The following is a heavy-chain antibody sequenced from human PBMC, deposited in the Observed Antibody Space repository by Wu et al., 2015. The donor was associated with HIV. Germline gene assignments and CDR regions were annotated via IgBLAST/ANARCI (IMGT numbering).Heavy chain of an antibody. D-gene: IGHD3-22*01. CDR1: GYTFTGYY. V-gene: IGHV1-2*02. CDR2: INPNSGGT. CDR3: ARDPPAPEYDSSGYYRGAFDI. J-gene: IGHJ3*02. Sequence: QVQLVQSGAEVKKPGASVKVSCKASGYTFTGYYMHWVRQAPGQGLEWMGWINPNSGGTNYAQKFQGRVTMTRDTSISTAYMELSRLRSDDTAVYYCARDPPAPEYDSSGYYRGAFDIWGQGTMVTVSS.